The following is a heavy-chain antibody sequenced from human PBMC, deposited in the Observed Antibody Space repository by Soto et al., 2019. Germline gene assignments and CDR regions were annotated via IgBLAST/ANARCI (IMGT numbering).Heavy chain of an antibody. CDR3: ARDGQLHPFDY. CDR1: GCTFSSYA. D-gene: IGHD5-18*01. Sequence: VPVSCKASGCTFSSYAISCGRHSPGQGLEWMGGIVPIFGTANYAQKFQGGVTIPADESTSTAYMELSSLRSEDTAVYYCARDGQLHPFDYWGQGTLVTVSS. CDR2: IVPIFGTA. V-gene: IGHV1-69*13. J-gene: IGHJ4*02.